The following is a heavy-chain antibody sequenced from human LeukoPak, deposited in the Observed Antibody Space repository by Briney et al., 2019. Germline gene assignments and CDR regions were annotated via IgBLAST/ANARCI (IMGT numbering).Heavy chain of an antibody. CDR2: FDPEDGET. D-gene: IGHD3-9*01. J-gene: IGHJ4*02. V-gene: IGHV1-24*01. CDR1: GGTFSSYA. Sequence: GSSVKVSCKASGGTFSSYAISWVRQAPGKGLEWMGGFDPEDGETIYAQKFQGRVTMTEDTSTDTAYMELSSLRSEDTAVYYCATGQLTPYYDILTGPFDYWGQGTLVTVSS. CDR3: ATGQLTPYYDILTGPFDY.